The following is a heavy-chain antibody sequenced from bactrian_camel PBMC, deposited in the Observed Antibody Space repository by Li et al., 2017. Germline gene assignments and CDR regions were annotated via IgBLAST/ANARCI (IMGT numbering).Heavy chain of an antibody. J-gene: IGHJ4*01. Sequence: QLVESGGGSVQAGGALRLSCEVSGFTHCMAWFRQFPGKEREGVATITTGAGTTVYTDSVKGRFIIFQDSAKNTLDLQMYSLKPEDTAMYYCAAAALCPDLMTAGMQRDDFTYSGQGTQVTVS. CDR1: GFTHC. V-gene: IGHV3S28*01. CDR2: ITTGAGTT. D-gene: IGHD1*01.